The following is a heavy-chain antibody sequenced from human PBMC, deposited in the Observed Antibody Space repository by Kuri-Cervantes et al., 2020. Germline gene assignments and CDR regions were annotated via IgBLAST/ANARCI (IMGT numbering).Heavy chain of an antibody. J-gene: IGHJ4*02. V-gene: IGHV1-3*01. CDR3: ARAVGATSPLDY. CDR1: GYTFTSYA. CDR2: INAGNGNT. Sequence: ASVKVSCKASGYTFTSYAMHWVRQAPGQRLEWMGWINAGNGNTKYSQKFQGRVTIARETSASTAYMELSSLRSEDTALYYCARAVGATSPLDYWGQGTLVTVSS. D-gene: IGHD1-26*01.